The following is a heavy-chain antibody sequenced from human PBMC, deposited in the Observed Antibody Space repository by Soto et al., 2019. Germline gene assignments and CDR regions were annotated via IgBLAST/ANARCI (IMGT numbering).Heavy chain of an antibody. CDR3: XXXELGEFALAVAGIDY. D-gene: IGHD6-19*01. CDR1: GGSISSSSYY. V-gene: IGHV4-39*01. Sequence: SETLSLTCTVSGGSISSSSYYWGWIRQPPGKGLEWIGSIYYSGSTYYNPSLKSRVTXXXXXXXXXXXXXXXXXXAAXXXXXXXXXXELGEFALAVAGIDYWGQGTLVTVSS. J-gene: IGHJ4*02. CDR2: IYYSGST.